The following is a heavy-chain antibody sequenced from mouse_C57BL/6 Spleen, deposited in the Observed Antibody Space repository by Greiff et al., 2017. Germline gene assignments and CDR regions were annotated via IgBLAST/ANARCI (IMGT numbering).Heavy chain of an antibody. V-gene: IGHV1-19*01. Sequence: VQLQQSGPVLVKPGASVKMSCKASGYTFTDYYMNWVKQSHRKSLEWIGVINPYNGGTSYNQKFKGKATLTVDKSSSTAYMELNSLTSEDSAVYYCARGELGRGYFDYWGQGTTLTVSS. D-gene: IGHD4-1*01. J-gene: IGHJ2*01. CDR3: ARGELGRGYFDY. CDR1: GYTFTDYY. CDR2: INPYNGGT.